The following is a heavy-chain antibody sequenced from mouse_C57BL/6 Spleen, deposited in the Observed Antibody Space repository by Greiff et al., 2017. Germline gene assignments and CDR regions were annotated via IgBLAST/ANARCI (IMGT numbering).Heavy chain of an antibody. J-gene: IGHJ2*01. CDR1: GYTFTSYW. CDR2: IYPGSGST. CDR3: ARRDYDYDVVYFDY. V-gene: IGHV1-55*01. D-gene: IGHD2-4*01. Sequence: VQLQQPGAELVKPGASVKMSCKASGYTFTSYWITWVKQRPGQGLEWIGDIYPGSGSTNYNEKFKSKATLTVDTSSSTAYMQLSSLTSEDSAVYYCARRDYDYDVVYFDYWGQGTTLTVSS.